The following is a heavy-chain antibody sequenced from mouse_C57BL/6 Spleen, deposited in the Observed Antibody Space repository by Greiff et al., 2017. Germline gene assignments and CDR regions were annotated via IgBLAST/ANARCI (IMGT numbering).Heavy chain of an antibody. V-gene: IGHV1-15*01. J-gene: IGHJ2*01. CDR3: TEDGNSYYFDY. D-gene: IGHD2-1*01. CDR1: GYTFTDYE. CDR2: IDPETGGT. Sequence: QVQLKESGAELVRPGASVTLSCKASGYTFTDYEMHWVKQTPLHGLEWIGAIDPETGGTAYNQKFKGKAILTADKSSSTAYMELRSLTSEDSAVYYCTEDGNSYYFDYWGQGTTLTVSS.